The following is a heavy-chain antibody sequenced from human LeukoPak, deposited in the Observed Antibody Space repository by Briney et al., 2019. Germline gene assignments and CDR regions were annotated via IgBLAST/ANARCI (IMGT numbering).Heavy chain of an antibody. CDR1: GGSLSGYY. V-gene: IGHV4-34*01. Sequence: SETLSLTCAVYGGSLSGYYWSWIRQPPGKGLEWIGEINHSGSTNYNPSLKSRVTISVDTSKNQFSLKLSSVTAADTAVYYCARGRSVPAAARKYYYYYMDVWGTGTTVTVSS. CDR2: INHSGST. J-gene: IGHJ6*03. D-gene: IGHD2-2*01. CDR3: ARGRSVPAAARKYYYYYMDV.